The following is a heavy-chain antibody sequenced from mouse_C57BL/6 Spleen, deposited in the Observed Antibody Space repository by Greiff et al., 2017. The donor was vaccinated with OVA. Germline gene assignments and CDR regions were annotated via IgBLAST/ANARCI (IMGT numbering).Heavy chain of an antibody. D-gene: IGHD6-2*01. V-gene: IGHV10-3*01. J-gene: IGHJ4*01. Sequence: GGGLVQPKGSLKLSCAALGFIFNPHAMHWVRLAPGKGLEWAARIRSKSSNYATYYADSVKDRFTISRDDSQSMLYLQMINLRTEDAAVYYCVREESYAMDYWGQGTSVTVSS. CDR2: IRSKSSNYAT. CDR3: VREESYAMDY. CDR1: GFIFNPHA.